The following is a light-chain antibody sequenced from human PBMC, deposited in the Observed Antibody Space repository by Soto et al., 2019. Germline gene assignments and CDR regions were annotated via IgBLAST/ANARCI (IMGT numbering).Light chain of an antibody. CDR2: DVS. Sequence: QSALPQPASVSGSPGQSITISCTGTSSDVGGYNYVSWYQHHPGKAPKLIIYDVSNRPSGVSIRFSGSKSDNTASLTISGLQPEDEADYHCSSYTTSNTRQIVFGTGTKSPS. CDR3: SSYTTSNTRQIV. V-gene: IGLV2-14*03. J-gene: IGLJ1*01. CDR1: SSDVGGYNY.